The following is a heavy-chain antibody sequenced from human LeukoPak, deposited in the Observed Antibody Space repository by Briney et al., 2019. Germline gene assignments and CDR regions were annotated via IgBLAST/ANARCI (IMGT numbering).Heavy chain of an antibody. CDR2: INPNSGGT. D-gene: IGHD3-10*01. CDR1: GYIFTDYY. CDR3: ARGSQLLWFGELSQYYFDY. J-gene: IGHJ4*02. Sequence: ASVKVSCKASGYIFTDYYMHWVRQAPGQELGWMGRINPNSGGTNYAQKFQGWVTMTRDTSISTAYMELSRLRSDDTAVYYCARGSQLLWFGELSQYYFDYWGQGTLVTVSS. V-gene: IGHV1-2*04.